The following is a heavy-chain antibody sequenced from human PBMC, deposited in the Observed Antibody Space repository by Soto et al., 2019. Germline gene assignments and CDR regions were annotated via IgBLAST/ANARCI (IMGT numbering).Heavy chain of an antibody. CDR1: GGSFSGYY. Sequence: ETLSLTCAVYGGSFSGYYWSWIRQPPGKGLEWIGEINHSGSTNYNPSLKSRVTISVDTSKNQFSLKLSSVTAADTAVYYCATNSGSYRRSFDYWGQGTQVTVSS. J-gene: IGHJ4*02. V-gene: IGHV4-34*01. D-gene: IGHD1-26*01. CDR3: ATNSGSYRRSFDY. CDR2: INHSGST.